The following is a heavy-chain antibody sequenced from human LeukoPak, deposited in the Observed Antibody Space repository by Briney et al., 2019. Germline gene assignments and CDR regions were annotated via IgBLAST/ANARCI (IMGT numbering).Heavy chain of an antibody. Sequence: ASVKVSCKASGYTFTSYDINWVRQATGQGLEWMGWMNPNSGNTGYAQKFQGRVTMTRNTSISTAYMELSSLRSEDTAVYYCARDSGVAAADGMDVWGQGTTVTVSS. CDR1: GYTFTSYD. J-gene: IGHJ6*02. D-gene: IGHD6-13*01. V-gene: IGHV1-8*01. CDR3: ARDSGVAAADGMDV. CDR2: MNPNSGNT.